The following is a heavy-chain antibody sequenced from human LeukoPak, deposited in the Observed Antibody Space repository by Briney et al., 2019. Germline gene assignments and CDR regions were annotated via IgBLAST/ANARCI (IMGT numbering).Heavy chain of an antibody. V-gene: IGHV3-7*03. CDR1: GFTFSSYW. D-gene: IGHD3-22*01. Sequence: PEGSLRLSCAASGFTFSSYWMSWVRQAPGKGLEWVANIKQDGSEKYYVDSVKGRFTISRDNAKNSLYLQMNSLRAEDTAVYYCAGEDYYDSRYYGMDVWGQGTTVTVSS. CDR2: IKQDGSEK. J-gene: IGHJ6*02. CDR3: AGEDYYDSRYYGMDV.